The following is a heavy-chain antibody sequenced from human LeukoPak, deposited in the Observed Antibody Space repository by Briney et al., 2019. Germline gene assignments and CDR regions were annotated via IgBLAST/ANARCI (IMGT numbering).Heavy chain of an antibody. Sequence: PSETLSLTCTVSGGSISSSSYYWVWIRQPPGKGLEWIGSIYYSGSTYYNPSLKSRVTISVDTSKNQFSLKLSSVTAADTAVYYCARHREWENWFDPWRQGTLVTVSS. CDR1: GGSISSSSYY. CDR2: IYYSGST. V-gene: IGHV4-39*01. D-gene: IGHD1-26*01. J-gene: IGHJ5*02. CDR3: ARHREWENWFDP.